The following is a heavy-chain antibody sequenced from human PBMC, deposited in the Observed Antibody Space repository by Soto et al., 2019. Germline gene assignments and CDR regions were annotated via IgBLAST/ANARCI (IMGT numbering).Heavy chain of an antibody. Sequence: GGSLRLSCAASGFTFSSYAMSWVRQAPGKGLEWVSAISGSGGSTHYADSVKGRFTISRDNSKNTLYLQMNSLRAEDTALYYCAKVVRIAAAGTWAPYDYWGQGTLVTVSS. CDR2: ISGSGGST. CDR3: AKVVRIAAAGTWAPYDY. J-gene: IGHJ4*02. V-gene: IGHV3-23*01. D-gene: IGHD6-13*01. CDR1: GFTFSSYA.